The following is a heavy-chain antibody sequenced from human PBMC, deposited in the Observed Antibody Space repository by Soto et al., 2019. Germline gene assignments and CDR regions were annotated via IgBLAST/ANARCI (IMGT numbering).Heavy chain of an antibody. J-gene: IGHJ3*02. D-gene: IGHD2-8*01. V-gene: IGHV4-39*01. CDR1: GGSISSYY. Sequence: SETLSLTCTVSGGSISSYYWCWIRQPPGKGLEWIGSIYYSGSTYYNPSLKSRVTISVDTSKNQFSLKLSSVTAADTAVYYCARRGYYAISAFDIWGQGTMVTVSS. CDR2: IYYSGST. CDR3: ARRGYYAISAFDI.